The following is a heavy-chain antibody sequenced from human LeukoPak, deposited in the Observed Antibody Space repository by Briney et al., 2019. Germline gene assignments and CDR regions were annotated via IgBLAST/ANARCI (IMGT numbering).Heavy chain of an antibody. V-gene: IGHV1-8*01. Sequence: ASVKVSCKASGYTFTSYDINWVRQATGQGLEWMGWMNPNSGNTGYAQKFQGRVPMTRNTSISTAYMELSSLRSEDTAVYYCARYPLVVPAATYYYYYGMDVWGQGTTVTVSS. J-gene: IGHJ6*02. D-gene: IGHD2-2*01. CDR3: ARYPLVVPAATYYYYYGMDV. CDR2: MNPNSGNT. CDR1: GYTFTSYD.